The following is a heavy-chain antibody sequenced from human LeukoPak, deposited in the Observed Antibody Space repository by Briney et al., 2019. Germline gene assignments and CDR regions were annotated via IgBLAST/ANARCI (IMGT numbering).Heavy chain of an antibody. Sequence: SETLSLTCAVYGGSFSGYYWSWIRQPPGKGLEWIGEINHSGSTNYNPSLKSRVTISVDTSKNQFSLRLTSVTAADTAVYYCARDNVLGLRELDYWGQGTLVTVSS. CDR2: INHSGST. CDR1: GGSFSGYY. CDR3: ARDNVLGLRELDY. V-gene: IGHV4-34*01. J-gene: IGHJ4*02. D-gene: IGHD5/OR15-5a*01.